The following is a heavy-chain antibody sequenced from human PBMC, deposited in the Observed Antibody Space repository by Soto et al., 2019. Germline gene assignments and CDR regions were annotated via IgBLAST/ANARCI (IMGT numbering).Heavy chain of an antibody. D-gene: IGHD2-8*01. CDR3: ASKAPHCTNGICYSSYYYGMDV. V-gene: IGHV5-51*01. CDR2: VYPGDSDT. Sequence: PGEALKISCKGSGYSFSSYWIGWVLQIPWKGLEWMGFVYPGDSDTRYSPSFQGQVTISADKSISTAYLQWSSLKASDTAMYYCASKAPHCTNGICYSSYYYGMDVWGQGTTVTVSS. CDR1: GYSFSSYW. J-gene: IGHJ6*02.